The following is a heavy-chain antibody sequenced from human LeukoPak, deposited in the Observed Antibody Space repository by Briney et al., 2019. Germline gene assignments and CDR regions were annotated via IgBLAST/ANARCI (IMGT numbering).Heavy chain of an antibody. V-gene: IGHV4-59*01. Sequence: SETLSLTCTVSGGSISSYYWSWIRQPPGKGLEWIGYIYYSGSTNYNPSLKSRVTISVDTSKNQFSLKLSSVTAADTAVYYCARGGDFWSGYSRRPNWFDPWGQGTLVTVSS. CDR2: IYYSGST. CDR1: GGSISSYY. CDR3: ARGGDFWSGYSRRPNWFDP. D-gene: IGHD3-3*01. J-gene: IGHJ5*02.